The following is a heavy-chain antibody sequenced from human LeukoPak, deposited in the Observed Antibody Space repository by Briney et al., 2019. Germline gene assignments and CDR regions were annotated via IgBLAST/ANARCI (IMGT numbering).Heavy chain of an antibody. Sequence: SETLSLTCTVSGGSISSHYWSWIRQPPGKGLEWIGYIYYSGSTNYNPSLKSRVTISVDTSKNQFSLKLSSVTAADTAVYYCARQYCSSSSCGYYFDYWGQGTLVPVPS. CDR2: IYYSGST. CDR3: ARQYCSSSSCGYYFDY. J-gene: IGHJ4*02. D-gene: IGHD2-2*01. CDR1: GGSISSHY. V-gene: IGHV4-59*11.